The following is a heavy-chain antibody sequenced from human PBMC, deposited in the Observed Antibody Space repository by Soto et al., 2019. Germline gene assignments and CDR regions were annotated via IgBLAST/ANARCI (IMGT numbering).Heavy chain of an antibody. CDR1: GYTFTDSF. CDR2: INPNNGRT. Sequence: GASVKVSCKASGYTFTDSFIHWVRQAPGQGLEWMGWINPNNGRTTLAPKFQGRVTLIRDTSINTAYMDMSRLRSDDTAVYYCAREDADRGSFDFWGQGTLVTVSS. CDR3: AREDADRGSFDF. V-gene: IGHV1-2*02. J-gene: IGHJ4*02.